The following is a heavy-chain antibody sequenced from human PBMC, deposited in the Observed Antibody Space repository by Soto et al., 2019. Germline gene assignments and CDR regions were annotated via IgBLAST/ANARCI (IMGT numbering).Heavy chain of an antibody. CDR2: IIPIFGTA. D-gene: IGHD3-3*01. V-gene: IGHV1-69*01. Sequence: QVQLVQSGAEVKKPGSSVKVSCKASGGTFSSYAISWVRQAPGQGLEWMGGIIPIFGTANYAQKFQGRVTITADESTSTAYMELSSLRSEDTAVYYCARVFLSAEDFYYYYGMDVWGKGTTVTVSS. CDR3: ARVFLSAEDFYYYYGMDV. CDR1: GGTFSSYA. J-gene: IGHJ6*04.